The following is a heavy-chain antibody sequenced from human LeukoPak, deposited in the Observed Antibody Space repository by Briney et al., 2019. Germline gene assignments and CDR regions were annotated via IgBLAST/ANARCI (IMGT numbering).Heavy chain of an antibody. CDR3: ARGYDFWSGYYFDY. CDR2: INPNSGGT. CDR1: GYTFTGYY. Sequence: ASVKVSCKASGYTFTGYYMHWVRQAPGQGLEWMGWINPNSGGTNYAQKFQGGVTMTRDTSISTAYMELSRLRSDDTAVYYCARGYDFWSGYYFDYWGQGTLVTVSS. V-gene: IGHV1-2*02. J-gene: IGHJ4*02. D-gene: IGHD3-3*01.